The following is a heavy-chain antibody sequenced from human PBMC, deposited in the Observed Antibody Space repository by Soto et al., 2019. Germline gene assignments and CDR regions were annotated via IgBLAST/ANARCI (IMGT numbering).Heavy chain of an antibody. CDR3: ARHLGGPALDYDFWSGYTLAEGDYYYMDV. CDR2: IYPGDSDT. V-gene: IGHV5-51*01. Sequence: GESLKISCKGSGYSFTSYWIGWVRQMPGKGLEWMGIIYPGDSDTRYSPSCQGQVTISADKSISTAYLQWSSLKAWDTAMYYCARHLGGPALDYDFWSGYTLAEGDYYYMDVWGKGTTVTVSS. J-gene: IGHJ6*03. CDR1: GYSFTSYW. D-gene: IGHD3-3*01.